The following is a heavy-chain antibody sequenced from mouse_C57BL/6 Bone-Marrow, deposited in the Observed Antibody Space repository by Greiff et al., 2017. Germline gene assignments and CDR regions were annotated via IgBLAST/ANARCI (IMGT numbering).Heavy chain of an antibody. Sequence: VHLVESGPGLVQPSQSLSITCTVSGFSLTSYGVHWVRQSPGKGLEWLGVIWRGGSTDYNAAFMSRLSITKDNSKSQVFFKMNSLQADDTAIYYCAKGGVTRYYYAMDYWGQGTSVTVSS. V-gene: IGHV2-5*01. D-gene: IGHD2-5*01. CDR3: AKGGVTRYYYAMDY. J-gene: IGHJ4*01. CDR1: GFSLTSYG. CDR2: IWRGGST.